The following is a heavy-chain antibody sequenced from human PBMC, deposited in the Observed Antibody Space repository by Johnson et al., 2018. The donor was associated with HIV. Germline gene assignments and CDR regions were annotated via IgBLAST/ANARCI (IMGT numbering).Heavy chain of an antibody. D-gene: IGHD1-1*01. CDR2: ISYDGSNK. V-gene: IGHV3-30-3*01. Sequence: QVQLVESGGGVVQPGRSLRLSCAASGFTFSSYAMHWVRQAPGKGLEWVAVISYDGSNKYYADSVKGRFTISRDNSKNTLYLQMNSLRAEDTAVYYCARERGTQGQLETHDACDIWGQGTMVTVSS. J-gene: IGHJ3*02. CDR3: ARERGTQGQLETHDACDI. CDR1: GFTFSSYA.